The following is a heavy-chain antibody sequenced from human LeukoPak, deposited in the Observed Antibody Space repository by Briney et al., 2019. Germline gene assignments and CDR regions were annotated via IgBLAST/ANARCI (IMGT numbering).Heavy chain of an antibody. Sequence: SVKVSCKASGGTFSSYAISWVRQAPGQGLEWMGGIIPIFGTANYAQKFQGRVTITADKSTSTAYMELSSLRSDDTAVYYCARKRKSGYFDYWGQGTLVTVSS. J-gene: IGHJ4*02. CDR1: GGTFSSYA. V-gene: IGHV1-69*06. D-gene: IGHD1-26*01. CDR2: IIPIFGTA. CDR3: ARKRKSGYFDY.